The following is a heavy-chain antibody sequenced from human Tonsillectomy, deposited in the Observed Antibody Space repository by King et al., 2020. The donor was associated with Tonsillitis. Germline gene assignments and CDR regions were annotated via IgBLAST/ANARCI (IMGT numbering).Heavy chain of an antibody. Sequence: VQLQQWGAGLLKPSETLSLTCVVYGGSFSGYYWSWIRQPPGKGLEWIGEINHSGSTNYNPSLKSRVTISVDTSKNQFSLKLSSVTAADTGVYYCARGRPYYYDSSGYYFDYWGQGTLVTVSS. J-gene: IGHJ4*02. V-gene: IGHV4-34*01. CDR1: GGSFSGYY. CDR3: ARGRPYYYDSSGYYFDY. D-gene: IGHD3-22*01. CDR2: INHSGST.